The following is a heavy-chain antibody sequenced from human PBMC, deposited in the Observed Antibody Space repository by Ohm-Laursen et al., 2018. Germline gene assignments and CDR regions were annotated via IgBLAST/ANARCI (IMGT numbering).Heavy chain of an antibody. Sequence: SLRLSCAASGFTFRSYAMSWVRQAPGKGLEWVSAISGSGGSTYYADSVKGRFTISRDNSKNTLYLQMNSLSAEDTAVYYFAKTGLFLKAAAVPFDYWGQGTLVTVSS. D-gene: IGHD6-13*01. CDR1: GFTFRSYA. J-gene: IGHJ4*02. CDR3: AKTGLFLKAAAVPFDY. CDR2: ISGSGGST. V-gene: IGHV3-23*01.